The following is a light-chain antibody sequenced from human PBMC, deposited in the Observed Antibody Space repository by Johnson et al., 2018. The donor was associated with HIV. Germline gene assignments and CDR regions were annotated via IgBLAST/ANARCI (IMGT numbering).Light chain of an antibody. V-gene: IGLV1-51*01. Sequence: QPVLTQPPSVSAAPGQKVTISCSGSSSNIGNNYVSWYQQVPGTAPKLLIYDNNKRPSGIPDRFSGSKSGTSATLGITGLQTGDEADYYCGTWDSSLSAGGVFGTGTTITVL. CDR3: GTWDSSLSAGGV. CDR1: SSNIGNNY. CDR2: DNN. J-gene: IGLJ1*01.